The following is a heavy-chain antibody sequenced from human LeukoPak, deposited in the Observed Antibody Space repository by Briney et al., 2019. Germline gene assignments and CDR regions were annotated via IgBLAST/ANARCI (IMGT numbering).Heavy chain of an antibody. CDR1: GGTFSSYA. Sequence: ASVNVSCKASGGTFSSYAISWVRQAPGQGLEWVGGIIPIFGTANYAQKFQGRFTITADESTSTPYMELSSLRSEDTAVYYCARDARYGSGSYLDYWGQGTLVTVSS. CDR2: IIPIFGTA. CDR3: ARDARYGSGSYLDY. D-gene: IGHD3-10*01. J-gene: IGHJ4*02. V-gene: IGHV1-69*13.